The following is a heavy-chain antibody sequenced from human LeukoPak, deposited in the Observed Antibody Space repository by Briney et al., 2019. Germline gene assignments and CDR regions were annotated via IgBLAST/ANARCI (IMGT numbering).Heavy chain of an antibody. CDR2: IYYSGST. D-gene: IGHD3-22*01. V-gene: IGHV4-31*03. CDR3: ARDLADSSGYPPDAFDI. CDR1: GGSINSGGYY. Sequence: SQTLSLTCTVSGGSINSGGYYWSWIRQHPGKGLEWIGYIYYSGSTYYNPSLKSRVTISVDTSKNQFSLKLSSVTAADTAVYYCARDLADSSGYPPDAFDIWGQGTMVTVSS. J-gene: IGHJ3*02.